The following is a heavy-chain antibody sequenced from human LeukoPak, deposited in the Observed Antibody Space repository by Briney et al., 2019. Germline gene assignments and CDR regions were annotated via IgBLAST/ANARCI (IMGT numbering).Heavy chain of an antibody. V-gene: IGHV1-46*01. CDR2: INPSGGST. Sequence: ASVTVSCTTSGYTFSSYGITWVRQAPGQGLEWMGIINPSGGSTSYAQKFQGRVTMTRDTSTSTVYMELSSLRSEDTAVYYCASITVAGTGIDYWGQGTLVTVSS. D-gene: IGHD6-19*01. J-gene: IGHJ4*02. CDR3: ASITVAGTGIDY. CDR1: GYTFSSYG.